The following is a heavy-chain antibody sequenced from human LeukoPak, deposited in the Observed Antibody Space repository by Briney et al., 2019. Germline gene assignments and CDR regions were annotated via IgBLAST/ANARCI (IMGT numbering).Heavy chain of an antibody. D-gene: IGHD2-2*01. CDR3: AKDDVVPAAFSSGYY. V-gene: IGHV3-23*01. J-gene: IGHJ4*02. Sequence: QAGGSMRLSCAASGFTFSSYAMSWVRQAPGKGLEWVSAISGSGGSTYYADSVKGRFTISRDNSKNTLYLQMNSLRAEDTDVYYCAKDDVVPAAFSSGYYWGQGTLVTVSS. CDR1: GFTFSSYA. CDR2: ISGSGGST.